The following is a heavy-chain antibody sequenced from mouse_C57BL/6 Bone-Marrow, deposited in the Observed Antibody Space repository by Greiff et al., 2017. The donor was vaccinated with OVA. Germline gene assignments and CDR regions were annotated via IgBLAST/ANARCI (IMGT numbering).Heavy chain of an antibody. V-gene: IGHV1-72*01. CDR1: GYTFTSYW. D-gene: IGHD1-1*01. CDR2: IDPNSGGT. Sequence: QVQLQQPGAELVKPGASVKLSCKASGYTFTSYWMHWVKQRPGRGLEWIGRIDPNSGGTKYNEKFKSKATLTVDKPSSTAYMQLSSLTSEGSAVYDCAISRGTTLMNYYAMDYWGQGTSVTVSS. J-gene: IGHJ4*01. CDR3: AISRGTTLMNYYAMDY.